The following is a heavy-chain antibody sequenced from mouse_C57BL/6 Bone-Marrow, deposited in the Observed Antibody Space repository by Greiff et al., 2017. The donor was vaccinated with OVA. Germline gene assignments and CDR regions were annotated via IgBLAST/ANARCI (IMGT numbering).Heavy chain of an antibody. CDR1: GFTFSDFY. Sequence: EVMLVESGGGLVQSGRSLRLSCATSGFTFSDFYMEWVRQAPGTGLEWIAASRNKANDYTTEYSSSVKGRFIVSRDTSQSILYLQMHALRAEDTAIYYCARDARDYHSFDYWGQGTTLTVSS. CDR3: ARDARDYHSFDY. D-gene: IGHD2-4*01. J-gene: IGHJ2*01. CDR2: SRNKANDYTT. V-gene: IGHV7-1*01.